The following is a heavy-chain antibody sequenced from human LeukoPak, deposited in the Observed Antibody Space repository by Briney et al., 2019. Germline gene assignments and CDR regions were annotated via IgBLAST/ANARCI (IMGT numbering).Heavy chain of an antibody. Sequence: GGSLRLSCAASGFSFSSYRMNWVRQAPGKGLEWVSSVSNSGDYIYYADSVKGRFTISRHNAKNSLYLQMNSLRAEDTAVYYCARVPAGVIGMKDAFDIWGQGTMVTVSS. J-gene: IGHJ3*02. CDR2: VSNSGDYI. V-gene: IGHV3-21*01. D-gene: IGHD3-16*02. CDR3: ARVPAGVIGMKDAFDI. CDR1: GFSFSSYR.